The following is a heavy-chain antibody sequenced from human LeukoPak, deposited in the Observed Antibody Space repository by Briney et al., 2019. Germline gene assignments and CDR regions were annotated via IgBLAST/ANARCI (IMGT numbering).Heavy chain of an antibody. CDR3: ARAGTMIVVDDAFDI. CDR2: INHSGST. V-gene: IGHV4-34*01. J-gene: IGHJ3*02. D-gene: IGHD3-22*01. Sequence: SETLSLTCAVYGGSFSGYYWSWIRQPPGKGLEWIGEINHSGSTNYNPSLKSRVTISVDTSKNQFSLTLSSVTAADTAVYYCARAGTMIVVDDAFDIWGQGTMVTVSS. CDR1: GGSFSGYY.